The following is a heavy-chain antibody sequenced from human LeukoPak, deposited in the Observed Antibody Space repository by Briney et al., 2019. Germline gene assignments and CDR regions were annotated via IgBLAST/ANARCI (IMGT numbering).Heavy chain of an antibody. CDR1: GFTFSSYA. CDR2: ISYDGSNK. V-gene: IGHV3-30-3*01. CDR3: AREEGQLQDRLLGVDNWFDP. Sequence: PGRSLRLSCAASGFTFSSYAMHRVRQAPGKGLEWVAVISYDGSNKYYADSVKGRFTISRDNSKNTLYLQMDSLRAEDTAVYYCAREEGQLQDRLLGVDNWFDPWGQGTLVTVSS. J-gene: IGHJ5*02. D-gene: IGHD2-2*01.